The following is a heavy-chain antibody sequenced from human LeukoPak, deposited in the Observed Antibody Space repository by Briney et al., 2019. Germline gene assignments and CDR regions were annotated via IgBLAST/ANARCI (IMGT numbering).Heavy chain of an antibody. Sequence: ASVKVSCKASGYTFTSYGISWVRQAPGQGLEWMGWISAYNGNTNYAQKLKGRVTMTTDTSTSTAYMELRSLRSDDTAVYYCARDSTSFTIFGVVTSDYWGQGTLVTVSS. J-gene: IGHJ4*02. V-gene: IGHV1-18*01. D-gene: IGHD3-3*01. CDR3: ARDSTSFTIFGVVTSDY. CDR2: ISAYNGNT. CDR1: GYTFTSYG.